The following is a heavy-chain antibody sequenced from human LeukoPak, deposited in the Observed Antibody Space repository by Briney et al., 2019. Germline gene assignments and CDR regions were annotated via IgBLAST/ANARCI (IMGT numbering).Heavy chain of an antibody. Sequence: SETLSLTCPVSGGSISSYHWTWMRQAPGKGLEWIGYMYNTGSTNYNPSLKSRVTISVDTSKNQFSLKLSSVTAADTAVYYCAILSAVAESYFDYWGQGTLVTVSS. CDR2: MYNTGST. CDR3: AILSAVAESYFDY. CDR1: GGSISSYH. J-gene: IGHJ4*02. D-gene: IGHD6-19*01. V-gene: IGHV4-59*12.